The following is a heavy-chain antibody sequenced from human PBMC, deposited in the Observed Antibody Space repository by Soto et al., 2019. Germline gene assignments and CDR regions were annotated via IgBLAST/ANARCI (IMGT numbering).Heavy chain of an antibody. CDR3: AKDAAYYFDY. J-gene: IGHJ4*02. CDR1: GFTFDDYA. CDR2: ISWGSGSI. Sequence: GGSLRLSCAASGFTFDDYAMHWVRQAPGKGLEWVSGISWGSGSIDYADSVKGRFTISRDNAKNSLCPQMNSLRAEDTALYYCAKDAAYYFDYWGQGTLVTVSS. V-gene: IGHV3-9*01. D-gene: IGHD6-25*01.